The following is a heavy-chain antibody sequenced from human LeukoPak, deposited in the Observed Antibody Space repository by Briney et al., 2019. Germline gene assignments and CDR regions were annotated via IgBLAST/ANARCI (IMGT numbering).Heavy chain of an antibody. J-gene: IGHJ4*02. V-gene: IGHV3-7*01. CDR1: GFTFSSYW. CDR3: ARDLGSGWYFVH. Sequence: PGGSLRLSCAASGFTFSSYWMSWVRQAPGKGLEWVANIKQDGSEKYYVDSVKGRFTISRDNAKNTLYLQMNSLRAEDTAVNYCARDLGSGWYFVHWGQGTLVTVSS. D-gene: IGHD6-19*01. CDR2: IKQDGSEK.